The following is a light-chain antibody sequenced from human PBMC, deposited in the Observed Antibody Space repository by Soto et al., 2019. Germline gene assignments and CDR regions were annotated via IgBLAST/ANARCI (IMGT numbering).Light chain of an antibody. J-gene: IGKJ1*01. V-gene: IGKV3-15*01. CDR3: QQYETFSGT. CDR1: QSVSGN. CDR2: GAS. Sequence: EIVMTQSPATLSVSPGERSTLSYRASQSVSGNLAWYQQKPGQAPRLLIYGASTRATGIPARFSGSESGTEFTLTIASLQPDDFATYYCQQYETFSGTFGPGTKVDIK.